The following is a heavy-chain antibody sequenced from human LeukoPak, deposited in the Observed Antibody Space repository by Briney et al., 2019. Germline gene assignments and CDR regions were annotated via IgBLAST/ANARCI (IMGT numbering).Heavy chain of an antibody. J-gene: IGHJ5*01. D-gene: IGHD2-8*01. V-gene: IGHV3-64*02. CDR1: GFSLRNYG. CDR2: ISSEGIGGST. Sequence: GGSLRLSCAASGFSLRNYGMHWVRQAPGKGLEYVSAISSEGIGGSTYYADSVKGRFTISRDNSKNTLHLQVAGLTIEDMAVYYCARNGCPKGVCLDSWGHGTLVSVSS. CDR3: ARNGCPKGVCLDS.